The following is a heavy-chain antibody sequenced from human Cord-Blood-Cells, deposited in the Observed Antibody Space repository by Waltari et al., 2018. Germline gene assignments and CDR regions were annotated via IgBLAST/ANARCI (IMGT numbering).Heavy chain of an antibody. CDR1: GCTFRSYP. J-gene: IGHJ4*02. D-gene: IGHD6-19*01. V-gene: IGHV1-69*01. Sequence: QVQLVQSGAEVTTPGSSVKVSCKASGCTFRSYPVSWERQAPGQGLEWMGRIIPICGTADYAQKFQGRVTITADESTSTAYMELSSLRSEDAAVYYCASIRKPSSVWFDYWGQGTLVTVSS. CDR3: ASIRKPSSVWFDY. CDR2: IIPICGTA.